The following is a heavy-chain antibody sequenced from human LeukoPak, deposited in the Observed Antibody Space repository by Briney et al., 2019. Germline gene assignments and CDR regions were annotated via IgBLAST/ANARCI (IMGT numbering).Heavy chain of an antibody. D-gene: IGHD3-10*01. Sequence: GGSLRLSCAASGFTVSSTYMSWVRQAPGKGLEWVSLITGSGSNTYYADSVEGRFTISRDKSKNMLYPQMNSLRAEDTAVYYCAKDLYGSGTNGYFDYWGQGTLVIVSS. CDR2: ITGSGSNT. J-gene: IGHJ4*02. CDR1: GFTVSSTY. V-gene: IGHV3-23*01. CDR3: AKDLYGSGTNGYFDY.